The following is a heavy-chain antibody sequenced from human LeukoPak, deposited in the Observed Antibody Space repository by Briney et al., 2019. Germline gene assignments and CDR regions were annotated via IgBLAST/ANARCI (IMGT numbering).Heavy chain of an antibody. CDR3: AAGEDY. Sequence: PSETLSLTCTVSGGSISSSYWSWIRQPPGKGLEWIGYIYYIGSTNYNPSLKSRVTISVDTSKNQFSLKLTSVTAVDTAVYYCAAGEDYWGQGTLVTVSS. V-gene: IGHV4-59*01. J-gene: IGHJ4*02. CDR2: IYYIGST. D-gene: IGHD3-16*01. CDR1: GGSISSSY.